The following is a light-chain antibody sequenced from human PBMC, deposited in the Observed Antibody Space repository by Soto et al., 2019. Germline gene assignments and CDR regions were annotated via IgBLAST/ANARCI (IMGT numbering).Light chain of an antibody. CDR1: SGSVSTSYF. Sequence: TVVTQEPSFSVSPGGTVTLTCGLSSGSVSTSYFPSWYQQTPGQPPRTLIYSTNTRSSGVPDRFSGSILANKAALTITGAQADDESDYYCLLYMGDGIWVFGGGTKLTVL. CDR2: STN. CDR3: LLYMGDGIWV. J-gene: IGLJ2*01. V-gene: IGLV8-61*01.